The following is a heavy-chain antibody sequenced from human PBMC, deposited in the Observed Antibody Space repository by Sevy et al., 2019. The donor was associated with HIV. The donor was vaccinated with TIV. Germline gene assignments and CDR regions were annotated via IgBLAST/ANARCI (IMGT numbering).Heavy chain of an antibody. Sequence: GGSLRLSCAASGFTVNTTYINWVRQAPGKGLEWVSVIYSGGDTYYADSVKGRFTISRDNSKNTVYLQMNSLNAEDTAVYYCVRDHFYNSNLGLVNWGQGTLVTVSS. D-gene: IGHD3-22*01. J-gene: IGHJ4*02. CDR3: VRDHFYNSNLGLVN. CDR1: GFTVNTTY. CDR2: IYSGGDT. V-gene: IGHV3-53*05.